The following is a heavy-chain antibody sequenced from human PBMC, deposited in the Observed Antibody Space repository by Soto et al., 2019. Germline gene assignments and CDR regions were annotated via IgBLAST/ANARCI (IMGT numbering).Heavy chain of an antibody. CDR3: ARGGDTAMVYHGMDV. V-gene: IGHV1-2*02. CDR1: GYSFTGYF. J-gene: IGHJ6*02. Sequence: EASVKVSCKASGYSFTGYFTQWVRQAPGQGLEWMGWINLNSGGTNYAQKFQGRVTMTRDTSISTAYMELSRLRSDDTAVYYCARGGDTAMVYHGMDVWGQGTTVTVS. CDR2: INLNSGGT. D-gene: IGHD5-18*01.